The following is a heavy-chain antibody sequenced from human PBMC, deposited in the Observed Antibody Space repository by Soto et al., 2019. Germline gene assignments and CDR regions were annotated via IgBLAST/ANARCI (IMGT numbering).Heavy chain of an antibody. CDR2: ISDDGSTA. CDR1: GFTFSDYG. CDR3: AKDKWREVERRGAMDV. Sequence: GGSLRLSCAASGFTFSDYGLHWVRQAPGKGLEWVAVISDDGSTAYYADSVKGQFTISRDNSKNTLYLQMNSLRGDDTAVYYCAKDKWREVERRGAMDVWGQGTMVTVSS. D-gene: IGHD1-1*01. V-gene: IGHV3-30*18. J-gene: IGHJ6*02.